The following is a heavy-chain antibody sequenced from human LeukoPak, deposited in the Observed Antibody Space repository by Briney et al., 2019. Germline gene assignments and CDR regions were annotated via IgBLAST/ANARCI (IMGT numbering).Heavy chain of an antibody. J-gene: IGHJ4*02. CDR1: GYTFTGYY. Sequence: GASVKVSCKASGYTFTGYYMHWVRQAPGQGLEWMGWINPNSGGTNYAQKFQGRVTMTRDTSISTAYMELSRPRSDDTAVYYCARVKTGYYLRWGQGTLVTVSS. CDR3: ARVKTGYYLR. CDR2: INPNSGGT. D-gene: IGHD3-9*01. V-gene: IGHV1-2*02.